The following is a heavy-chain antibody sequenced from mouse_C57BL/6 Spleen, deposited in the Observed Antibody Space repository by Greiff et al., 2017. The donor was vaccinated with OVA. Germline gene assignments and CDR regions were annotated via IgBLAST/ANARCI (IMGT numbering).Heavy chain of an antibody. CDR1: GYAFSSYW. D-gene: IGHD2-10*01. CDR2: IYPGDGDT. Sequence: QVQLQQSGAELVKPGASVKISCKASGYAFSSYWMNWVKQRPGKGLEWIGQIYPGDGDTNYDGKFTGKATLTAAKSSSTAYMPLSSLTSEASAVYFCARALLSGYAMDYWGQGTSVTVSS. J-gene: IGHJ4*01. CDR3: ARALLSGYAMDY. V-gene: IGHV1-80*01.